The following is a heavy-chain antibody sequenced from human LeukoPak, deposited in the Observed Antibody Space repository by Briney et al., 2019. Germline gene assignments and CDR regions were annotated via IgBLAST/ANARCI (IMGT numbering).Heavy chain of an antibody. D-gene: IGHD2/OR15-2a*01. CDR2: IYYSGST. CDR3: ARANSVPGQNNWFDP. J-gene: IGHJ5*02. V-gene: IGHV4-59*01. CDR1: GGSISSYY. Sequence: SETLSLTCTVSGGSISSYYWSWIRQPPGKGLEWIGYIYYSGSTNYNPSLKSRVTISVDTSKNQFSLKLSSVTAADTAVYYCARANSVPGQNNWFDPWGQGTLVTVSS.